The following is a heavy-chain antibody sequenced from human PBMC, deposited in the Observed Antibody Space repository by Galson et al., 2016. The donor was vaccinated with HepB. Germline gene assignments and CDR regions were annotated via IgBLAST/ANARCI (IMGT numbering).Heavy chain of an antibody. V-gene: IGHV3-33*01. CDR2: IKYDGSSK. D-gene: IGHD3-9*01. CDR3: ASVGGYDILTGFAGGWFDP. Sequence: SLRLSCAASALNFSNYGMHWVRQAPGKGLEWVAVIKYDGSSKYYADSVKGRFTISRDNSKNTLYLQMNSLRVDDTAVYYCASVGGYDILTGFAGGWFDPWGQGTLVSVSS. J-gene: IGHJ5*02. CDR1: ALNFSNYG.